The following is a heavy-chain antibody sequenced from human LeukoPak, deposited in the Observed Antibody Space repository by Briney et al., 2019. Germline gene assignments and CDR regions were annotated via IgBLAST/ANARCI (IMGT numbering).Heavy chain of an antibody. Sequence: SETLSLTCSVSGGSISSYYWSWIRQPPGKGLEWIGYIYYSGSTNYNPSLKSRVTISVDTSKNQFSLKLSSVTAADTAVYYCATTYSSSWGYYYGMDVWGQGTTVTVSS. V-gene: IGHV4-59*08. J-gene: IGHJ6*02. CDR2: IYYSGST. D-gene: IGHD6-13*01. CDR3: ATTYSSSWGYYYGMDV. CDR1: GGSISSYY.